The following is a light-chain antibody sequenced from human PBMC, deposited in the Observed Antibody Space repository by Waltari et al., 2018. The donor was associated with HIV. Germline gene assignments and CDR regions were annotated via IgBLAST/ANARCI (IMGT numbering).Light chain of an antibody. Sequence: QSALTQPASVPGSPGQSITISCTGTNNDVGGYNYVSWYQQHPGKAPKLMIYDVSNRPSGVSNRFSGSKSGNTASLTISGLQAEDEADYYCSSYTSSSTRVFGGGTKLTVL. CDR1: NNDVGGYNY. CDR3: SSYTSSSTRV. J-gene: IGLJ3*02. V-gene: IGLV2-14*03. CDR2: DVS.